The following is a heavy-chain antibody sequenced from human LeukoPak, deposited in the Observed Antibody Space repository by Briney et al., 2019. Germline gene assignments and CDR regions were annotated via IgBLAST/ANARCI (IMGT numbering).Heavy chain of an antibody. J-gene: IGHJ4*02. CDR2: ISSDGSIK. CDR1: KFTFSHYG. V-gene: IGHV3-30*03. D-gene: IGHD3-3*01. Sequence: GGSLRLSCTASKFTFSHYGMQWVRQAPGKGLEWVAVISSDGSIKVYADSVKGRFTLSRDNSINTVDLQMNSLRAEDTAVYYCVREYHSRGFGAYFDYWGQGTLVTVSS. CDR3: VREYHSRGFGAYFDY.